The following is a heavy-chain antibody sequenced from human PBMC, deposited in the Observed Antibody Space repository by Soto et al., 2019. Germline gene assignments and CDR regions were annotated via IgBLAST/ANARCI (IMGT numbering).Heavy chain of an antibody. D-gene: IGHD1-1*01. CDR3: AREIRLERHFDL. CDR1: GGTFSSYA. J-gene: IGHJ2*01. V-gene: IGHV1-69*13. CDR2: IIPIFGTA. Sequence: SVKVSCKASGGTFSSYAISWVRQAPGQGLEWMGGIIPIFGTANYAQKFQGRVTITADESTSTAYMELSSLRSEDTAVYYCAREIRLERHFDLWGRGTLVTVSS.